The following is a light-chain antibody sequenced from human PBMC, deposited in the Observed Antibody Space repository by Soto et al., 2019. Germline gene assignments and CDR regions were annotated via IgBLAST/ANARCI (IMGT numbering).Light chain of an antibody. CDR3: HHRSTWPFT. CDR1: QSISSY. Sequence: EIVLTQSPATLSLSPGERATLSCKASQSISSYLAWYQQKPDQAPRLLIYDASNRATGIPARFSGSGSGTDFTLTISSLEPEDFAVYYCHHRSTWPFTFGPGTKVDIK. J-gene: IGKJ3*01. V-gene: IGKV3-11*01. CDR2: DAS.